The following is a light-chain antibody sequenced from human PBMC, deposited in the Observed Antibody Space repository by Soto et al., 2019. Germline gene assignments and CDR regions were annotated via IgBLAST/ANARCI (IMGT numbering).Light chain of an antibody. Sequence: SALTQPASVSGSPGQSITISCTGTTTDIRRYNYVSWYQHHPDKAPKLILYEVSNRPSGVSDRFSGSKSGTTASLTISGLQPEDEASYYCSSYTSSGTLVFGGGTKVTVL. CDR2: EVS. J-gene: IGLJ2*01. CDR1: TTDIRRYNY. V-gene: IGLV2-14*01. CDR3: SSYTSSGTLV.